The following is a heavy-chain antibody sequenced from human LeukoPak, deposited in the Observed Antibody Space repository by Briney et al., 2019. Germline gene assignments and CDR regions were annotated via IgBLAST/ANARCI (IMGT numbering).Heavy chain of an antibody. D-gene: IGHD6-13*01. J-gene: IGHJ4*02. CDR2: ISYDGSNK. Sequence: GTSLRLSCAASGFTFSSYAMHWVRQAPGKGLEWVAVISYDGSNKYYADSVKGRFTISRDNSKNTLYLQMNSLRAEDTAVYYCASPPPDSNSWYYFVYWGQGTLVTVPS. CDR1: GFTFSSYA. CDR3: ASPPPDSNSWYYFVY. V-gene: IGHV3-30*04.